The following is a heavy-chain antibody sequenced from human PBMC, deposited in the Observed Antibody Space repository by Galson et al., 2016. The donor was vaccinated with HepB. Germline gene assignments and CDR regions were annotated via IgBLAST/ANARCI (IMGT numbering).Heavy chain of an antibody. D-gene: IGHD3-10*01. J-gene: IGHJ4*02. V-gene: IGHV1-18*01. CDR3: ARDVGDYYGSGSFRFDY. Sequence: SVKVSCKASGFIFTSYAFTWVRQAPGQGLEWMGWVSAYNDVTNYARRFQGRVSMTTDTATSTAYMELRGLRFDDTALYYCARDVGDYYGSGSFRFDYWGQGTLVTVSS. CDR2: VSAYNDVT. CDR1: GFIFTSYA.